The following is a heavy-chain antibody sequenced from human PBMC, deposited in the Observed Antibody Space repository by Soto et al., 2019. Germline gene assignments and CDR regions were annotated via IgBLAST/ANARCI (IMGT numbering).Heavy chain of an antibody. D-gene: IGHD3-3*01. CDR3: ARERGISSSANDFWSGTNYYYYYMDV. CDR2: IYHSGST. Sequence: QVQLQESGPGLVKPSGTLSLTCAVSSGSISSSNWWSWVRQPPGKGLEWIGEIYHSGSTNYNPSLKSRVTISVDKSKNQFSLKLSSVTAADTAVYYCARERGISSSANDFWSGTNYYYYYMDVWGKGTTVTVSS. V-gene: IGHV4-4*02. J-gene: IGHJ6*03. CDR1: SGSISSSNW.